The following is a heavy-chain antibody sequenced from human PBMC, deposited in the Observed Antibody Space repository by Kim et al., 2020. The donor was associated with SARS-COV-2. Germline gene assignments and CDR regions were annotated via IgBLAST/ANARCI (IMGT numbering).Heavy chain of an antibody. Sequence: PTLKSRVTMSVETSGNQFSLMLSSVTAADTAVYYCARGGEYCSGGSCFDYWGQGTPVTVSS. V-gene: IGHV4-59*09. D-gene: IGHD2-15*01. CDR3: ARGGEYCSGGSCFDY. J-gene: IGHJ4*02.